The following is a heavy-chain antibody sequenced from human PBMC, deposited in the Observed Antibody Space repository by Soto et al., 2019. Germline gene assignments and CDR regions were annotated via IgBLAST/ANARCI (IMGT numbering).Heavy chain of an antibody. J-gene: IGHJ3*02. D-gene: IGHD2-15*01. CDR3: AKDRVDIVVVVAAENDAFDI. V-gene: IGHV3-30*18. CDR2: ISYDGSNK. CDR1: GFTFSSYG. Sequence: GGPLRLSCAASGFTFSSYGMHWVRQAPGKGLEWVAVISYDGSNKYYADSVKGRFTISRDNSKNKLYLQMNSLRAEDTAVYYCAKDRVDIVVVVAAENDAFDIWGQGTMVTVSS.